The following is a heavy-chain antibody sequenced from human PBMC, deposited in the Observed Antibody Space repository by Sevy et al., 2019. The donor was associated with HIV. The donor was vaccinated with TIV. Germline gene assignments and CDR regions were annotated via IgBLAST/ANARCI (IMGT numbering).Heavy chain of an antibody. J-gene: IGHJ6*02. D-gene: IGHD3-3*01. CDR2: IIPIFGNA. Sequence: ASVKVSCKASGGTFSSYAISWVRQAPGQGLEWMGGIIPIFGNANYAQKFQGRVTITADESTSTAYMELSSLRSEDTAVYYCARDLTYYDFWSGYDYYYYYGMDVWGQGTTVTVSS. V-gene: IGHV1-69*13. CDR1: GGTFSSYA. CDR3: ARDLTYYDFWSGYDYYYYYGMDV.